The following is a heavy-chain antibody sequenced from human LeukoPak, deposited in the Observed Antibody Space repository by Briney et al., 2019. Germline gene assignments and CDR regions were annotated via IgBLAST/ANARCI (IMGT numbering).Heavy chain of an antibody. CDR2: ISGSGGST. D-gene: IGHD3-10*01. CDR3: AKDHEGFGELAIVNFDY. J-gene: IGHJ4*02. CDR1: GFTFSSYG. Sequence: GGSLRLSCAASGFTFSSYGMSWVRQAPGKGLEWVSAISGSGGSTYYADSVKGRFTVSRDNSKNTLYLQMNSLRAEDTAVYYCAKDHEGFGELAIVNFDYWGQGTLVTVSS. V-gene: IGHV3-23*01.